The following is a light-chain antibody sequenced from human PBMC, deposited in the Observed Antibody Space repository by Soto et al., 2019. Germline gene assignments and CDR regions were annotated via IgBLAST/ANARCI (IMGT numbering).Light chain of an antibody. CDR1: SSNIGAGYE. V-gene: IGLV1-40*01. J-gene: IGLJ1*01. CDR2: ENN. Sequence: QAVLTQPPSVSAAPGQRVTISCTGSSSNIGAGYEAHWYQQVPGTAPKLLIYENNNRPSGVPDRFSGSKSGTSASLAITGLQVEDEAEYYCQSYDSSLSGYVFGTGTKLTVL. CDR3: QSYDSSLSGYV.